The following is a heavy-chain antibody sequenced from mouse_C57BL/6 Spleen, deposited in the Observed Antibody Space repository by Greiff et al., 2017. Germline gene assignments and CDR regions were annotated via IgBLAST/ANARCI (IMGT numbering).Heavy chain of an antibody. J-gene: IGHJ2*01. V-gene: IGHV1-64*01. CDR3: ARDGSPYYFDY. Sequence: QVQLQQPGAELVKPGASVKLSCKASGYTFTSYWMHWVKQRPGQGLEWIGMIHPNSGSTNYNEKFKSKATLTVDKSSSTAYMQLSSLTSEDAAVYYCARDGSPYYFDYWGQGTTLTVSS. CDR2: IHPNSGST. CDR1: GYTFTSYW.